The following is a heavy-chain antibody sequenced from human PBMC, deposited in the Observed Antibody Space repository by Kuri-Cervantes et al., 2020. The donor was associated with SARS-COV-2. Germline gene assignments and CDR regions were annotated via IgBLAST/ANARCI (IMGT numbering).Heavy chain of an antibody. CDR3: ARRLTGDGLHDY. D-gene: IGHD7-27*01. CDR1: GYSFSNYD. J-gene: IGHJ4*02. Sequence: ASVKVSCKASGYSFSNYDINWVRQAAGQGLEWMGWLNPDTGNTGNAKKFQGRVTMTTDTSINTAYMEVSSLSFEDTAIYYCARRLTGDGLHDYWGQGTLVTVSS. V-gene: IGHV1-8*02. CDR2: LNPDTGNT.